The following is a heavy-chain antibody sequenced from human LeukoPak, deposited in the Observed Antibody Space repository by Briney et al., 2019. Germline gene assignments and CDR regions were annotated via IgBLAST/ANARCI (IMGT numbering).Heavy chain of an antibody. Sequence: GGSLRLSCAASGFTFSSFPMHWVRQAPGKGLEWVAVISYDGSNKYYAGSVKGRFTISRDNSKNTLYLQMNSLRADDTAVYYCARGVYGMDVWGQGTTVTVSS. V-gene: IGHV3-30-3*01. CDR2: ISYDGSNK. CDR3: ARGVYGMDV. J-gene: IGHJ6*02. CDR1: GFTFSSFP.